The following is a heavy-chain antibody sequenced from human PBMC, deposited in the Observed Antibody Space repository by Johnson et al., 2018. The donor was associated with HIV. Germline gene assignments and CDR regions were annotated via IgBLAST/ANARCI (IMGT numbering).Heavy chain of an antibody. CDR3: AKAGYCTGGVCYHLDAFDI. Sequence: QVQLVESGGGLVQPGRSLRLSCTASGFTFGDYAMSWVRQAPGKGLEWVAVISYDGSNKYYADSVKGRFSISRDKAKNSLYLQMNSLRAEDTALYYCAKAGYCTGGVCYHLDAFDIWGQGTMVTVSS. J-gene: IGHJ3*02. CDR2: ISYDGSNK. CDR1: GFTFGDYA. D-gene: IGHD2-8*02. V-gene: IGHV3-30*04.